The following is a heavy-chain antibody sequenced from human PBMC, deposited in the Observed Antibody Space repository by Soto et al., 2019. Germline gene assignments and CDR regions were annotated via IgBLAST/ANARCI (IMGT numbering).Heavy chain of an antibody. J-gene: IGHJ6*03. CDR3: ARAGSNYFASGSYLPYSIDV. D-gene: IGHD3-10*01. V-gene: IGHV3-7*01. Sequence: EVQVVESGGGLVQPGGSLRLSCEASGFTFSSYWMTWVRQAPGKGLEWVANIKQDGSEKYYVDSVKGRFTISRDNAKNTLNPRENSMRAGDTAVYSCARAGSNYFASGSYLPYSIDVWGKGTPVTVSS. CDR1: GFTFSSYW. CDR2: IKQDGSEK.